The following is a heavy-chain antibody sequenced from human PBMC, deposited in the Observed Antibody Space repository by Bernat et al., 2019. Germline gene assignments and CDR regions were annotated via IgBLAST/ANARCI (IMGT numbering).Heavy chain of an antibody. CDR1: GFTFSSYS. V-gene: IGHV3-30*18. Sequence: VQLVESGGGLVQPGGSLRLSCAASGFTFSSYSMNWVRQAPGRGLEWMAVISYDGSNKYYADSVKGRFTISRDNSKNTLYLQMNSLRAEDTAVYYCAKDTHFDQRGAFDIWGQGTMVTVSS. CDR3: AKDTHFDQRGAFDI. J-gene: IGHJ3*02. D-gene: IGHD3-9*01. CDR2: ISYDGSNK.